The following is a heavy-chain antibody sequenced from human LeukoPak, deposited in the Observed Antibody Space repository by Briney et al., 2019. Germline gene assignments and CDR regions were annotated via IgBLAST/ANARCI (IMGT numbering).Heavy chain of an antibody. CDR2: INPSGGST. D-gene: IGHD2-2*01. Sequence: ASVKVSCKASGYTFTSYYMHWVRQAPGQGLEWIGIINPSGGSTSYAQKFQGRVTMTRDTSTSTVYMELSSLRSEDTAVYYCARDTYCSSTSCFQPPFDYWGQGTLVTVSS. CDR1: GYTFTSYY. V-gene: IGHV1-46*03. CDR3: ARDTYCSSTSCFQPPFDY. J-gene: IGHJ4*02.